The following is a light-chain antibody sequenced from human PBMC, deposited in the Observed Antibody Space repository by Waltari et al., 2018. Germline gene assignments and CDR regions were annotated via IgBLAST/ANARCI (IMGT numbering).Light chain of an antibody. J-gene: IGLJ3*02. CDR1: TSNIGAGYD. CDR3: QSYDRSLSTWV. V-gene: IGLV1-40*01. Sequence: QSVLTQPPSVSGAPGQGVTISCTGSTSNIGAGYDVQWYQQIPTSAPNLPIRVNHLGALGGPDRCSASRAATAGSLAITGRRSEDDAYFYCQSYDRSLSTWVFGGGTKVTVL. CDR2: VNH.